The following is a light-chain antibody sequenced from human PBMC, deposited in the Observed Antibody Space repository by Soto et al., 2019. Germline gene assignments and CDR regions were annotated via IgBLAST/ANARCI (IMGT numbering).Light chain of an antibody. Sequence: EIVLTQSPATLSLSPGERATLSCRASQSISSYLIWYQQKPGQAPRLLIYDASSRATAIPARFSGSGSGTDFTLTISNLVPEDFAVYYCQQRANWPLTFGGGTNVEI. V-gene: IGKV3-11*01. CDR3: QQRANWPLT. J-gene: IGKJ4*01. CDR1: QSISSY. CDR2: DAS.